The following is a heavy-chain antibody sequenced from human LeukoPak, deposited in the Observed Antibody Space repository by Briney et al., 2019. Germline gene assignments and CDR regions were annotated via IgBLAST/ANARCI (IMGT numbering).Heavy chain of an antibody. D-gene: IGHD1-7*01. J-gene: IGHJ6*03. CDR2: IYTSGST. Sequence: SETLSLTCTVSGYSISSGYYWGWIRQPPGKGLEWIGRIYTSGSTNYNPSLKSRVTMSVDTSKNQFSLKLSSVTAADTAVYYCARNNWNYVGYYYYYMDVWGKGTTVTVSS. V-gene: IGHV4-38-2*02. CDR3: ARNNWNYVGYYYYYMDV. CDR1: GYSISSGYY.